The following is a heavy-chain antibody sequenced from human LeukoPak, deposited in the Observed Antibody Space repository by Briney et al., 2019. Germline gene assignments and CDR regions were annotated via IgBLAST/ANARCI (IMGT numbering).Heavy chain of an antibody. V-gene: IGHV4-59*08. CDR2: IYYSGST. D-gene: IGHD3-22*01. J-gene: IGHJ4*02. CDR1: GGSISSYY. Sequence: SETLSLTCTVSGGSISSYYWSWIRQPAGKGLEWIGYIYYSGSTNYNPSLKSRVTISVDTSKNQFSLKLSSVTAADTAVYYCARHEGETSYYYDSSGYSPFDYWGQGTLVTVSS. CDR3: ARHEGETSYYYDSSGYSPFDY.